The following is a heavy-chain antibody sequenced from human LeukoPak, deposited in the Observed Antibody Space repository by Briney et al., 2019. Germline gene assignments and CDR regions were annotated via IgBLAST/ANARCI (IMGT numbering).Heavy chain of an antibody. CDR1: GFTFSSYA. CDR2: ISGSGGST. Sequence: GGSLRLSCAASGFTFSSYAMSWVRQAPGKGLEWVSAISGSGGSTYYADSVKGRFTISRDNSKNTLYLQMNSLRAEDTAVYYCAKVGVRYLLYGMDVWGQGTTVTVSS. D-gene: IGHD1-20*01. J-gene: IGHJ6*02. V-gene: IGHV3-23*01. CDR3: AKVGVRYLLYGMDV.